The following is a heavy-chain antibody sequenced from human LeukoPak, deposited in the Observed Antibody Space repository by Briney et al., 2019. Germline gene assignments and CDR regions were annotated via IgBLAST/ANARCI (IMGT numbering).Heavy chain of an antibody. V-gene: IGHV3-74*01. D-gene: IGHD1-26*01. CDR2: ITSDGRTT. CDR3: ARGREYYYYGMDV. J-gene: IGHJ6*02. CDR1: GFTFSTYW. Sequence: PGGSLRLSCAASGFTFSTYWMYWVRQAPGRGLGWVSRITSDGRTTAYADSVKGRFTISRDNAKSTLYLQMNSLRAEDTAVYYCARGREYYYYGMDVWGQGTTVTVSS.